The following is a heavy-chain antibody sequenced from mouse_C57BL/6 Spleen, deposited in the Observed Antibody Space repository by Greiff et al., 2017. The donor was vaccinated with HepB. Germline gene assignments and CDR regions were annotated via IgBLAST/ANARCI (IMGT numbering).Heavy chain of an antibody. D-gene: IGHD1-1*01. J-gene: IGHJ3*01. CDR2: INPSNGGT. Sequence: QVQLKQPGTELVKPGASVKLSCKASGYTFTSYWMHWVKQRPGQGLEWIGNINPSNGGTNYNEKFKSKATLTVDKSSSTAYMQLSSLTSEDSAVYYCARPAITTVVAPFAYWGQGTLVTVSA. CDR3: ARPAITTVVAPFAY. CDR1: GYTFTSYW. V-gene: IGHV1-53*01.